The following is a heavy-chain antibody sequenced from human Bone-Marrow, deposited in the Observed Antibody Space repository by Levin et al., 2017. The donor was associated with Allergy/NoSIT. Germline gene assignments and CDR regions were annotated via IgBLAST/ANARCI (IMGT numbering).Heavy chain of an antibody. J-gene: IGHJ6*02. Sequence: ASVKVSCKASGGTFSGYAFSWVRQAPGQGLEWMGGIIPMFGTTNYAQKFQGRVTITADESTSTIYMALSSLRSEDPAFYYCAGDGYGSSYYQRGYGMDVWGQGTTVTVSS. CDR3: AGDGYGSSYYQRGYGMDV. CDR1: GGTFSGYA. V-gene: IGHV1-69*13. D-gene: IGHD6-13*01. CDR2: IIPMFGTT.